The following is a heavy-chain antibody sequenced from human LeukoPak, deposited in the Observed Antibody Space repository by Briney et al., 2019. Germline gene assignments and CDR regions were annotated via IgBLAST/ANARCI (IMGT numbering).Heavy chain of an antibody. J-gene: IGHJ4*02. V-gene: IGHV3-7*01. D-gene: IGHD6-19*01. CDR2: IKQDGSEK. CDR3: ARSLRVAVAASY. CDR1: GFTVSSNY. Sequence: GGSLRLSCAASGFTVSSNYMSWVRQAPGKGLEWVANIKQDGSEKYYLDSLKGRFTISRDNAKNSLYLQMNSLTAEDTAIYYCARSLRVAVAASYWGQGTLVTVSS.